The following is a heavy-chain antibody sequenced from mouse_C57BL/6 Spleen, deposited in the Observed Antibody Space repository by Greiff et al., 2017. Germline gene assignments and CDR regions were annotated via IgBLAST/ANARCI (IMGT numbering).Heavy chain of an antibody. J-gene: IGHJ1*03. CDR2: IRSKSSNYAT. CDR1: GFTFNTYA. CDR3: VRDKLTTVVATKSPYWYFDV. V-gene: IGHV10-3*01. Sequence: EVKLEESGGGLVQPKGSLKLSCAASGFTFNTYAMHWVRQAPGKGLEWVARIRSKSSNYATYYADSVKDRFTISRDDSQSMLYLQMNNLKTEDTAMYYCVRDKLTTVVATKSPYWYFDVWGTGTTVTVSS. D-gene: IGHD1-1*01.